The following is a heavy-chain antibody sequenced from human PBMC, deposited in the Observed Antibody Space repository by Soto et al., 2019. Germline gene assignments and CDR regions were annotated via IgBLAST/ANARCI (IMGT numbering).Heavy chain of an antibody. CDR1: VYTFSRYG. V-gene: IGHV1-18*04. J-gene: IGHJ4*02. CDR2: TSGHNDNT. CDR3: ARDERDTCSGAGCFYFDY. Sequence: QVHLVQSGTEVKEPGASVKVSCKASVYTFSRYGISWVRQAPGQGLEWMAWTSGHNDNTNYAEKFHGTGTLTTGTSTGTAYMDLRSLRSDDTAVYYCARDERDTCSGAGCFYFDYWGQGTLVTVSS. D-gene: IGHD2-8*02.